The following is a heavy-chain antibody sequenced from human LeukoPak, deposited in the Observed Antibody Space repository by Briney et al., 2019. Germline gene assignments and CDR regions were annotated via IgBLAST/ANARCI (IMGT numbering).Heavy chain of an antibody. Sequence: PGGSLRLSCVASGFTFSAYSLNWVRQAPGRGLEWVSSISTSGSYMYYSDSLKGRFTISRDNAKDTLLLEMSSLRAEDTAMYYCARDRGGTGWFNFDYWGQGTLVTVSS. J-gene: IGHJ4*02. CDR2: ISTSGSYM. CDR3: ARDRGGTGWFNFDY. V-gene: IGHV3-21*01. D-gene: IGHD6-19*01. CDR1: GFTFSAYS.